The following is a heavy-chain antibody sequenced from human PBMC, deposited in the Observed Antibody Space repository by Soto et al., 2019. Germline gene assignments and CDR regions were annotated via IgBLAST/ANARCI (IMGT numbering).Heavy chain of an antibody. CDR1: GFTFSDYS. J-gene: IGHJ4*02. V-gene: IGHV3-11*05. Sequence: QVQLVESGGGLVKPGGSLRLSCAASGFTFSDYSMSWIRQAPGTGLEWLSYISISSSYTNYADSVKGRFAISRDNAKNSLFLQMTSLRAEDTAVYYCARGSKNFDYWGQGTLVTVSS. CDR3: ARGSKNFDY. CDR2: ISISSSYT.